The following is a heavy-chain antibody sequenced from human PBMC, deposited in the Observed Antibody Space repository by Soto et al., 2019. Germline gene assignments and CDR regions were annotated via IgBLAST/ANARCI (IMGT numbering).Heavy chain of an antibody. V-gene: IGHV1-18*01. CDR1: GYIFTNFD. CDR3: ARDTILDY. D-gene: IGHD3-3*01. Sequence: QVHLVQSGAEVKKPGASVKVSCKASGYIFTNFDVSWVRQAPGQGLEWMGWISAYNGNTNYPQKLQGRVTMTTDTSTSTAYMELRSLRSDDTAVYYCARDTILDYRGQGTLVTVSS. CDR2: ISAYNGNT. J-gene: IGHJ4*02.